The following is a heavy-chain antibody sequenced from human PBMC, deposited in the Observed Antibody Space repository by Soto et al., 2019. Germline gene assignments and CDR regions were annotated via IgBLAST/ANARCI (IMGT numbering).Heavy chain of an antibody. J-gene: IGHJ4*02. V-gene: IGHV3-21*01. CDR3: ARQMPPLPRGIDY. Sequence: GGSLRLSCAASGFTFSSYSMNWVRQAPGKGLEWVSSISSSSYIYYADSVNGRFTISRDNAKNSLYLQMNSLRAEDTAVYYCARQMPPLPRGIDYWGQGTLVTVSS. CDR1: GFTFSSYS. CDR2: ISSSSYI. D-gene: IGHD2-2*01.